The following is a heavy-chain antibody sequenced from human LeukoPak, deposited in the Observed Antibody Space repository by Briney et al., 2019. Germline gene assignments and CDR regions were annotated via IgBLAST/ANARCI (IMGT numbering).Heavy chain of an antibody. D-gene: IGHD2-2*01. CDR1: GGSFSGYY. CDR2: IIHSGST. V-gene: IGHV4-34*12. J-gene: IGHJ5*02. Sequence: KPSETLSLTCAVYGGSFSGYYWSWIRQPPGKGLEWIGEIIHSGSTNYNPSLKSRVTISVDTSKNQFSLKLSSVTAADTAVYYCANRFVVVPAAIFTSAGSWFDPWGQGTLVTVSS. CDR3: ANRFVVVPAAIFTSAGSWFDP.